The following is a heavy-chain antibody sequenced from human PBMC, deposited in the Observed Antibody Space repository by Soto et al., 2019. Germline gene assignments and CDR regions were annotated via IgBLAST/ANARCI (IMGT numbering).Heavy chain of an antibody. CDR1: GDTLSESS. J-gene: IGHJ3*02. CDR2: IDPEDGER. V-gene: IGHV1-24*01. CDR3: VRGGHFRDAYDI. Sequence: ASVKGPCKVSGDTLSESSIQWLRQAPGKGIEWVGGIDPEDGERIHAQKFQGRLNLAEDKSTDTAYMELSSLRSEDTALYYCVRGGHFRDAYDIWGQGTMVTVSS. D-gene: IGHD3-3*02.